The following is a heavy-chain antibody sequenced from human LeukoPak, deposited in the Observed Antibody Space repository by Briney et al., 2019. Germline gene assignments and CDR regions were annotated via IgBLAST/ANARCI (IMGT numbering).Heavy chain of an antibody. CDR1: GFTFTNYA. V-gene: IGHV3-48*01. CDR2: ISSSSSTI. CDR3: ACYRRSSSWYGDAFDI. Sequence: GGSLRLSCAASGFTFTNYAMNWVRQAPGKGLEWVSYISSSSSTIYYADSVKGRFTISRDNAKNSLYLQMNSLRAEDTAVYYCACYRRSSSWYGDAFDIWGQGTMVTVSS. D-gene: IGHD6-13*01. J-gene: IGHJ3*02.